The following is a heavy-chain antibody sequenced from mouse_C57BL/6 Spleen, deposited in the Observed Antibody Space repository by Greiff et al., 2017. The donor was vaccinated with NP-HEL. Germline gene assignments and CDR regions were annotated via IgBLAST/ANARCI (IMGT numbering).Heavy chain of an antibody. CDR3: ASASYYYGSSNDAMDY. CDR1: GYSFTDYY. D-gene: IGHD1-1*01. V-gene: IGHV1-39*01. CDR2: INPNYGTT. J-gene: IGHJ4*01. Sequence: VQLLQSGPELVKPGASVKISCKASGYSFTDYYMNWVKQSNGKSLEWIGEINPNYGTTSYNQKLKGKATLTVDQSSSTAYMQLNRLTSDDSAVYYSASASYYYGSSNDAMDYWGQGTSVTVSS.